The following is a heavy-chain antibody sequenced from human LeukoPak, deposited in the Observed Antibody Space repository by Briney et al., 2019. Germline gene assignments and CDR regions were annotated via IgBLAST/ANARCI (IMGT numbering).Heavy chain of an antibody. Sequence: GGSLRLSCAASGFTFSGSAIHWVSQASGKGLEWVGRIRSKTNNYATPYAASVEGRFTISRDDSKNTAYLQMNSLKTEDTAVYYCTRGRIEQLSQYNGMDVWGKGTTVTVSS. D-gene: IGHD1-1*01. J-gene: IGHJ6*04. V-gene: IGHV3-73*01. CDR3: TRGRIEQLSQYNGMDV. CDR2: IRSKTNNYAT. CDR1: GFTFSGSA.